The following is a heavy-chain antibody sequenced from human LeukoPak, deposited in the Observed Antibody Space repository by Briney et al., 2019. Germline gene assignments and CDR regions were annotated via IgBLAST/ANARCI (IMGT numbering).Heavy chain of an antibody. J-gene: IGHJ4*02. CDR3: ARGRANDPYFDY. D-gene: IGHD4/OR15-4a*01. V-gene: IGHV1-69*05. CDR1: GGTFSSYA. Sequence: SVKVSCKASGGTFSSYAISWVRQAPGQGLEWMGGIIPIFGTANYAQKFQGRVTITTDESTSTAYMELSSLRSEDTAVYYCARGRANDPYFDYWGQGTLVTASS. CDR2: IIPIFGTA.